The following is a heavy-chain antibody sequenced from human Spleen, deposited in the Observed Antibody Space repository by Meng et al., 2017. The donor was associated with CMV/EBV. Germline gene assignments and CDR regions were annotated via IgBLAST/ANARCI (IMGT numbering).Heavy chain of an antibody. J-gene: IGHJ3*02. V-gene: IGHV1-2*02. CDR2: INPNSGGT. Sequence: ASVKVSCKASGYTLTSYYMHWVRQAPGQGLEWMGWINPNSGGTNYAQKFQGRVTMTRDTSISTAYMELSRLRSDDTAVYYCARDYWQTRAFDIWGQGTMVAVSS. CDR3: ARDYWQTRAFDI. D-gene: IGHD2-15*01. CDR1: GYTLTSYY.